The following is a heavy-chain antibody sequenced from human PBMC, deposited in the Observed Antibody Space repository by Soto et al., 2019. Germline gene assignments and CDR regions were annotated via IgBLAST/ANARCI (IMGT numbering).Heavy chain of an antibody. J-gene: IGHJ4*02. Sequence: PSETLSLTCTVSGDSISTDYWSWIRQPPGKGLEWIGYIYYSGSTNYNPSLKSRVTISVDTSKNQFSLKLSSVTAADTAVYYCGRGIDYWGQGTLVTVSS. CDR2: IYYSGST. CDR1: GDSISTDY. CDR3: GRGIDY. V-gene: IGHV4-59*12.